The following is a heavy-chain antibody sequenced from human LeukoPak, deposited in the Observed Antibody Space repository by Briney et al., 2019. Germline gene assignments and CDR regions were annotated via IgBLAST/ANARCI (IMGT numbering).Heavy chain of an antibody. D-gene: IGHD2-15*01. Sequence: PSETLSLTCAVYGGSFSGYYWSWIRQPPGKGLEWIGEINHSGSTNYNPSLKSRVTISVDTSKNQFSLKLSSVTAADTAVYYCARGGRSLGAAQFDLWGRGTLVTVSS. V-gene: IGHV4-34*01. J-gene: IGHJ2*01. CDR2: INHSGST. CDR1: GGSFSGYY. CDR3: ARGGRSLGAAQFDL.